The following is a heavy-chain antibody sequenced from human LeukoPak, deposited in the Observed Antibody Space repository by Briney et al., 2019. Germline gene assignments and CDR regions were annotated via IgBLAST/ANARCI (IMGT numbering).Heavy chain of an antibody. J-gene: IGHJ4*02. CDR1: GGSISSSSYY. Sequence: KASETLSLTCTVSGGSISSSSYYWGWIRQPPGKGLEWIGSMYYSGNTYYNPSLKSRVTISVDTTKNQFSLKLSSVTAADTAVYYCARERYYYDTNTEGIYWGQGTLVTVSS. CDR2: MYYSGNT. CDR3: ARERYYYDTNTEGIY. V-gene: IGHV4-39*01. D-gene: IGHD3-22*01.